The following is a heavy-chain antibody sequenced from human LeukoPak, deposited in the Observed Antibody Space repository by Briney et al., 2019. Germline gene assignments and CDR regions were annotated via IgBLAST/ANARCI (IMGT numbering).Heavy chain of an antibody. D-gene: IGHD6-19*01. V-gene: IGHV4-31*03. Sequence: PSQNLSLTCTVSGGSISSGGYYWSWIRQHPGKGLEWIGYIYYSGSTYYNPSLKSRVTISVDTSKNQFSLKLSSVTAADTAVYYCASLAVAGLSEGYWGQGTLVIVSS. CDR2: IYYSGST. CDR1: GGSISSGGYY. J-gene: IGHJ4*02. CDR3: ASLAVAGLSEGY.